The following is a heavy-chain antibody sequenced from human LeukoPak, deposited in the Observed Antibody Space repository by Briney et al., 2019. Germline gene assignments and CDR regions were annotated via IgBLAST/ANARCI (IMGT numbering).Heavy chain of an antibody. CDR3: ARPGPGIAAAGIDP. Sequence: PSETLSLTCAVYGGSFSGYYWSWIRQPPGKGLEWIGEINHSGSTNYNPSLKSRVTISVDTSKNQFSLELSSVTAADTAVYYCARPGPGIAAAGIDPWGQGTLVTVSS. CDR2: INHSGST. J-gene: IGHJ5*02. V-gene: IGHV4-34*01. D-gene: IGHD6-13*01. CDR1: GGSFSGYY.